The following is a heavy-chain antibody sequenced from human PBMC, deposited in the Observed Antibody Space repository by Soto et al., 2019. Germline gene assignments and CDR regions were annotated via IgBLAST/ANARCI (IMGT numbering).Heavy chain of an antibody. D-gene: IGHD1-26*01. CDR2: ISAYNGNT. Sequence: ASVKVSCKASGYTFTSYGISWVRQAPGQGLEWMGWISAYNGNTNYAQKLQGRVTMTTDTSTSTAYMELRSLRSDDTAVYYCARDLQGWELGYYYYGMDVWGQGTTVTVSS. J-gene: IGHJ6*02. CDR3: ARDLQGWELGYYYYGMDV. CDR1: GYTFTSYG. V-gene: IGHV1-18*01.